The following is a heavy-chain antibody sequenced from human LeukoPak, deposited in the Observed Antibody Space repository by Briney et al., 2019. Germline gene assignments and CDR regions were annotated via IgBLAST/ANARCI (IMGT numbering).Heavy chain of an antibody. CDR1: GFTFSSYE. CDR2: IDSGANVI. Sequence: GGSLRLSCAASGFTFSSYEFYWVRQAPGKGLVWVSYIDSGANVIKYADSVKGQFTISRDDVRKSLYLQMNSLRAEDTAIYYCGAGRQFIGAFDIWGQGTLVTVSS. D-gene: IGHD3-10*01. V-gene: IGHV3-48*03. CDR3: GAGRQFIGAFDI. J-gene: IGHJ3*02.